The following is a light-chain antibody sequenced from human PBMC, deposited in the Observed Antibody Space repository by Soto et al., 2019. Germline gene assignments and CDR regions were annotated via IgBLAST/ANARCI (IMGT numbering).Light chain of an antibody. J-gene: IGKJ1*01. CDR3: QQSYRTFLW. Sequence: DLQMTQSPSFLSASVGDRVTITCRASHSISSYFNWYQQKPGKAPKLLIYAASNLQSGVPSRFSGSGSGSDFNLTIGTVQPEEFATYYCQQSYRTFLWVGQGTMVEFK. CDR1: HSISSY. V-gene: IGKV1-39*01. CDR2: AAS.